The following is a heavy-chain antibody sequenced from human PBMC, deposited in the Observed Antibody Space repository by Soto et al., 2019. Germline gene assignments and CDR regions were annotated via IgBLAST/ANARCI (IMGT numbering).Heavy chain of an antibody. D-gene: IGHD3-3*01. J-gene: IGHJ4*02. CDR3: AKDQITIFGVVIIPDY. CDR1: GFTFSSYA. V-gene: IGHV3-23*01. Sequence: GGSLRLSCAASGFTFSSYAMSWVRQAPGKGLEWVSAISGSGGSTYYADSVKGRFTISRDNSKNTLYLQMNSLRAEDTAVYYCAKDQITIFGVVIIPDYWGQGTLVTVSS. CDR2: ISGSGGST.